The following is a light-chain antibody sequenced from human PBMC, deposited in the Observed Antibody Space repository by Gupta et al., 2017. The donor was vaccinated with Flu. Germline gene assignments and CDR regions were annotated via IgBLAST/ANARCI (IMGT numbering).Light chain of an antibody. J-gene: IGLJ2*01. V-gene: IGLV2-14*01. Sequence: QSALTQPASVSGSPGQSITISCTGTTSDVGGYNYVSWYQQHPGKAPKLRIYEVRNRPSGVAIRFSGFKSGTTASLTISGLQAEDEADYYCSSYTGSSTLIFGGGTKLTVL. CDR2: EVR. CDR1: TSDVGGYNY. CDR3: SSYTGSSTLI.